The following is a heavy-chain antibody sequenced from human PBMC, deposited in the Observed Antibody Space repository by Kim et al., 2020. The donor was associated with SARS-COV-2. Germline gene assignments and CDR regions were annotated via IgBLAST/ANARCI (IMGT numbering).Heavy chain of an antibody. J-gene: IGHJ3*02. CDR1: GGSISSSSYY. CDR2: IYYSGST. D-gene: IGHD3-22*01. CDR3: ARHDTYYDSSGYGRADAFDI. Sequence: SETLSLTCTVSGGSISSSSYYWGWIRQPPGKGLEWIGSIYYSGSTYYNPSLKSRVTISVDTSKNQFSLKLSSVTAADTAVYYCARHDTYYDSSGYGRADAFDIWGQGTMVTVSS. V-gene: IGHV4-39*01.